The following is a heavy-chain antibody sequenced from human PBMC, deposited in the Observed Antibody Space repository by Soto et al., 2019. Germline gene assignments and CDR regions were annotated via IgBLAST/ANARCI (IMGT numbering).Heavy chain of an antibody. CDR1: GGSFSGYY. V-gene: IGHV4-34*01. CDR2: INHSGST. D-gene: IGHD3-22*01. J-gene: IGHJ6*02. Sequence: SETLSLTCAVYGGSFSGYYWSWIRQPPGKGLEWIGEINHSGSTNYNPSLKSRVTISVDTSKNQFSLKLSSVTAADTAVYYCAIDSSGYYLYGMDVWGQGATVTVSS. CDR3: AIDSSGYYLYGMDV.